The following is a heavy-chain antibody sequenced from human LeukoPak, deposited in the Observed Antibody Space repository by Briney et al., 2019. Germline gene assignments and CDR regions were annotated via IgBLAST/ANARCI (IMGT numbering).Heavy chain of an antibody. CDR3: AKVMCERFGNGAFDI. CDR1: GFTFSSYG. V-gene: IGHV3-33*06. CDR2: IWFDGSNN. D-gene: IGHD3-16*01. J-gene: IGHJ3*02. Sequence: PGGSLRLSCAASGFTFSSYGMHWVRQAPGKGLEWVAVIWFDGSNNYYADSVKGRFTISRDNSKNTLSLQVNSLRAEDTAVYYCAKVMCERFGNGAFDIWGQGTMVTVSS.